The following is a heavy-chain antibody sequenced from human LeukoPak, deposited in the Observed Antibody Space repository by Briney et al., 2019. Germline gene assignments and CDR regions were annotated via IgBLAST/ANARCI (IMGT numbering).Heavy chain of an antibody. V-gene: IGHV1-46*01. D-gene: IGHD3-10*01. J-gene: IGHJ6*02. CDR1: GYSFTAYF. CDR2: INPSGGST. Sequence: ASVKVSCKASGYSFTAYFMHWVRQAPGLGLEWMAIINPSGGSTDYAQKFQGRVTMTTDTSTSTAYMELRSLRSDDTAVYYCAGDLELKYYYGSGSYFGLHYYYGMDVWGQGTTVTVSS. CDR3: AGDLELKYYYGSGSYFGLHYYYGMDV.